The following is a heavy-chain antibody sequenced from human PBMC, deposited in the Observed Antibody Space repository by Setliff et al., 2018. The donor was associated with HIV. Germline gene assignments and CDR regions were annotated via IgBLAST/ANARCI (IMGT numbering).Heavy chain of an antibody. CDR2: ISVYNGHT. D-gene: IGHD1-26*01. CDR3: ARARLQGIVTAVGPRDNCLDP. V-gene: IGHV1-18*01. Sequence: ASVKVSCKASGYTFKVSGLSWVRQVPGQGLQWMGWISVYNGHTSYAPEFQDRVTMTTDTSATTAYMELRSLKFDDTAVYYCARARLQGIVTAVGPRDNCLDPWGQGTRVTVSS. J-gene: IGHJ5*02. CDR1: GYTFKVSG.